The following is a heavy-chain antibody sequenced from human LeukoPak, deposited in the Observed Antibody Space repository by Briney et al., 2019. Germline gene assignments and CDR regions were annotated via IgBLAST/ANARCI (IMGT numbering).Heavy chain of an antibody. CDR2: ISHSGST. CDR1: GGSFSGYY. Sequence: PSETLSLTCAVYGGSFSGYYWSWIRQPPGKGLEWIGEISHSGSTNYNPSLKSRVTISVDTSKNQFSLKLSSVTAADTAVYYCARGLPTYYYDSSGYFRTLPDYWGQGTLVTVSS. D-gene: IGHD3-22*01. J-gene: IGHJ4*02. V-gene: IGHV4-34*01. CDR3: ARGLPTYYYDSSGYFRTLPDY.